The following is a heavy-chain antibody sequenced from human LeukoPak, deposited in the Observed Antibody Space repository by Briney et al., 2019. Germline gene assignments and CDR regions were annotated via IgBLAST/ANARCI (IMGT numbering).Heavy chain of an antibody. V-gene: IGHV4-34*01. J-gene: IGHJ4*02. CDR3: ARIQQLVRGQPPAKDY. CDR2: INHRGST. CDR1: GGSFSDYH. D-gene: IGHD6-13*01. Sequence: SETLSLTCAVYGGSFSDYHWSWIRQPPGKGLGWIGEINHRGSTNYNPSLKSRVTISVDTSKNQFSLKLRSVTAADTAVFYCARIQQLVRGQPPAKDYWGQGTLVTVSS.